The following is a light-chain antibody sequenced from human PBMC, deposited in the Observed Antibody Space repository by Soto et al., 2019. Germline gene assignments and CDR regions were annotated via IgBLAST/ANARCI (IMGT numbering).Light chain of an antibody. CDR1: QSVSSY. J-gene: IGKJ1*01. CDR3: QQISNWPRT. Sequence: EIVLTQSPATLSLSPGERATLSCRASQSVSSYLAWYQQKPGQAPRLLIYDASNRATGIPARFSGSGSGTDFTLTISSLEPEDFAVYYCQQISNWPRTFGQGTKVDIK. V-gene: IGKV3-11*01. CDR2: DAS.